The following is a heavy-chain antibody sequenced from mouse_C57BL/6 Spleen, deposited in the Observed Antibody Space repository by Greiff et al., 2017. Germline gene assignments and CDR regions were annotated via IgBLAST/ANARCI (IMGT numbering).Heavy chain of an antibody. CDR3: ARSGGSSYPGFAY. CDR1: GYTFTSYW. CDR2: IDPSDSYT. V-gene: IGHV1-59*01. Sequence: QVQLQQPGAELVRPGTSVKLSCKASGYTFTSYWMHWVKQRPGQGLEWIGVIDPSDSYTNYNQKFKGKATLTVDTSSSTAYMQLSSLTSEDSAVXYCARSGGSSYPGFAYWGQGTLVTVSA. D-gene: IGHD1-1*01. J-gene: IGHJ3*01.